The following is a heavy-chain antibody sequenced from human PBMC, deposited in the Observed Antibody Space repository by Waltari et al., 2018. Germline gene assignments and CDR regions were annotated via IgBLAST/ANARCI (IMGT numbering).Heavy chain of an antibody. J-gene: IGHJ4*02. CDR3: ARDRGRGIYLDS. Sequence: QLQLQESGPGLVKPSGTLSLTCAVSGEYMSSTDWWSWVRQSPGKGLEWIGQVKRSGRTNYNPSFAIRVRVSVDTSTNPFSLKGTSATAADTAVYFCARDRGRGIYLDSWGQGVLVTVSP. CDR2: VKRSGRT. D-gene: IGHD2-15*01. CDR1: GEYMSSTDW. V-gene: IGHV4-4*02.